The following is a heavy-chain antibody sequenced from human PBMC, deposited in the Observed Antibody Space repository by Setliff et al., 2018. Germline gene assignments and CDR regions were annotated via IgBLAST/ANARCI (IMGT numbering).Heavy chain of an antibody. Sequence: ASVKVSCKASGYTFTSYAMHWVRQAPGQRLEWMGWINAGNSNTKYSQKFQGRVTITRDTSASTAYMELSSLRSEDTAVYYCAREGQQLADYWGQGTLVTVSS. D-gene: IGHD6-13*01. V-gene: IGHV1-3*01. J-gene: IGHJ4*02. CDR3: AREGQQLADY. CDR2: INAGNSNT. CDR1: GYTFTSYA.